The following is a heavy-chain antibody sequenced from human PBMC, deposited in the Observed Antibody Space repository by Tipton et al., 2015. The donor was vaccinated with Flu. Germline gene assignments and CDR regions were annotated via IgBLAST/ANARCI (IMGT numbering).Heavy chain of an antibody. V-gene: IGHV4-39*07. CDR3: ALGATGGIDY. Sequence: TLSLTCTVSGASITSSYAWGWIRQPPGRGLEWIGSIYYSGSTYYNPPLKSRVTMSVDTSKNQFSPKLSSVTAADTAVYYCALGATGGIDYWGQGTLVTVSS. J-gene: IGHJ4*02. D-gene: IGHD1-26*01. CDR1: GASITSSYA. CDR2: IYYSGST.